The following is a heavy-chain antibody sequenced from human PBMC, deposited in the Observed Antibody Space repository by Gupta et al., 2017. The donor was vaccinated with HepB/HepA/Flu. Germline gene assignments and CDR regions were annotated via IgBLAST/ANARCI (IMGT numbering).Heavy chain of an antibody. Sequence: QAQLVESGGGVVQPGRSLGLSCAASGLTLNILGIHAFRQIPGKGLAWSAVISPDGSKKYYAESGEGRFTISRDNSKNTLYLQMDSLRAEDTAVYYCARGISGSEYYYYGMDVWGQGTTVTVSS. V-gene: IGHV3-30*03. J-gene: IGHJ6*02. CDR1: GLTLNILG. CDR3: ARGISGSEYYYYGMDV. CDR2: ISPDGSKK. D-gene: IGHD1-26*01.